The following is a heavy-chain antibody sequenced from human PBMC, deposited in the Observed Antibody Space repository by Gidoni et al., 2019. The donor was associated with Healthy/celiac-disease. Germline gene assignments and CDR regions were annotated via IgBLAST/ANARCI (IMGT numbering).Heavy chain of an antibody. V-gene: IGHV5-51*01. D-gene: IGHD3-16*01. J-gene: IGHJ4*02. CDR1: GYRFTSYW. Sequence: EVQLVQSGAEVKKPGESLKLSCKGSGYRFTSYWIGWVRQMPGKGLEWMGIIYPGDSDTRYSPSFQGQVTISADKSISTAYLQWSSLKASDTAMYYCARQGKFPDGPESPLVYWGQGTLVTVSS. CDR3: ARQGKFPDGPESPLVY. CDR2: IYPGDSDT.